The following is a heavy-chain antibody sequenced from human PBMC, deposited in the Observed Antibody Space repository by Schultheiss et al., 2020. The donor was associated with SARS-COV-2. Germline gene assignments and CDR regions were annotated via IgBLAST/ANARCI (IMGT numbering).Heavy chain of an antibody. J-gene: IGHJ6*02. V-gene: IGHV4-30-2*01. CDR1: GGSISSGGYS. CDR2: IYHSGST. CDR3: ARVSGRREPGYYYYYGMDV. D-gene: IGHD1-14*01. Sequence: SETLSLTCAVSGGSISSGGYSWSWIRQPPGKGLEWIGYIYHSGSTYYNPSLKSRVTISVDRSKNQFSLKLSSVTAADTAVYYCARVSGRREPGYYYYYGMDVWGQGTAVTVSS.